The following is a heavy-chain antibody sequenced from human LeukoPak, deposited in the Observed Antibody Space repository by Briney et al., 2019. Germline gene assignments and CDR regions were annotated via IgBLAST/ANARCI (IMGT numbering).Heavy chain of an antibody. CDR1: GGSISSSSYY. CDR3: ARNVRYSTAWLTFDY. CDR2: IYYSGRT. Sequence: SETLSLTCTVSGGSISSSSYYWGWIRQPPGKGLEWIGSIYYSGRTYYNPSLKRRATISVDTSKNQFCLKLSSVTAADTAVYYCARNVRYSTAWLTFDYWGEGTLVTVSS. D-gene: IGHD6-19*01. J-gene: IGHJ4*02. V-gene: IGHV4-39*01.